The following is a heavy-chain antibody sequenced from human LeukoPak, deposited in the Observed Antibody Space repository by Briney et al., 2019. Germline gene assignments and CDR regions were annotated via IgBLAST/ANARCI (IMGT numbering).Heavy chain of an antibody. CDR3: AGRPHGDHPYFDY. D-gene: IGHD4-17*01. V-gene: IGHV3-53*01. CDR2: IYSGGST. CDR1: GFSVRSQY. Sequence: GGSLRLSCAASGFSVRSQYMSWVRQAPGKGPEWVSVIYSGGSTYYADSVRGRFTISRDNSKNTLYLQMNSLRAEDTAVYYCAGRPHGDHPYFDYWGQGTLVTVSP. J-gene: IGHJ4*02.